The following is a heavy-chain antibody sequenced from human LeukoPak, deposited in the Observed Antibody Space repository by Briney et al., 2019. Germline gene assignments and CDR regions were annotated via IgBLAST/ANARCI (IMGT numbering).Heavy chain of an antibody. CDR2: VYTSGST. V-gene: IGHV4-4*07. J-gene: IGHJ4*02. Sequence: SETLSLTCTVSGGPISRYYWSWIRLPARKGLEWIGSVYTSGSTNYHPSIKSRVTISLDNSNNQFSLKLSSVTAADTVVYYCATLDYGGHYWGQGTLVTVSS. CDR1: GGPISRYY. D-gene: IGHD4-17*01. CDR3: ATLDYGGHY.